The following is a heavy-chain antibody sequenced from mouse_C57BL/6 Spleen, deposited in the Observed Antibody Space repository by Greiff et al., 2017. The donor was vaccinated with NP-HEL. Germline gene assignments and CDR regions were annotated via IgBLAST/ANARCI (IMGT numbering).Heavy chain of an antibody. CDR2: IDPSDSYT. D-gene: IGHD1-1*01. CDR1: GYTFTSYW. CDR3: ARGSNPFAY. Sequence: QVQLQQPGAELVKPGASVKLSCKASGYTFTSYWMQWVKQRPGQGLEWIGEIDPSDSYTNYNQKFKGKATLTVDTSSSTAYMQLSSLTSEDSAVYYCARGSNPFAYWGQGTLVTVSA. J-gene: IGHJ3*01. V-gene: IGHV1-50*01.